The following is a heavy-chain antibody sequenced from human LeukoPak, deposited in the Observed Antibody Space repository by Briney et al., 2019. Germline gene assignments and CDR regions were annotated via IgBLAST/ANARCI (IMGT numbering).Heavy chain of an antibody. CDR3: ARDKGVVPAAAMFYLDY. CDR1: GYSLASYY. Sequence: PSVKLSCKASGYSLASYYIRWVRQAPGQGLEWMGIINPRGGSRSYTQNFQGRVTMTRDKSTSTVHMELSSLRSDDTAVYYCARDKGVVPAAAMFYLDYWGQGTLVTVSS. CDR2: INPRGGSR. V-gene: IGHV1-46*03. D-gene: IGHD2-2*01. J-gene: IGHJ4*02.